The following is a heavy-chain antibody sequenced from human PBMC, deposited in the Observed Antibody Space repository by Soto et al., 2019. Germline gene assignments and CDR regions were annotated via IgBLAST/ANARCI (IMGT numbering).Heavy chain of an antibody. CDR2: VSANNGHT. J-gene: IGHJ6*02. CDR1: GFTFSEYG. Sequence: ASVKVSCKDSGFTFSEYGLNCVLQSPLQWLDWMGWVSANNGHTNYAQNLQGRVSMTTDTSTSTAYMELRGLTFDDTAVYYCARDIESVTAKHFFYYYAMDVWGQGTTVTVSS. V-gene: IGHV1-18*01. D-gene: IGHD2-8*01. CDR3: ARDIESVTAKHFFYYYAMDV.